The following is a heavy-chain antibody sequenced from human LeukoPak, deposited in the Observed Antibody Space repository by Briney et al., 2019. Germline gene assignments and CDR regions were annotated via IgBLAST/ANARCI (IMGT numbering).Heavy chain of an antibody. CDR3: ARGLYSFSTFTLDP. D-gene: IGHD2-2*01. J-gene: IGHJ5*02. Sequence: GGSLRLSXAASGYSFSNYWVHWVRQAQGKGLVWVSRINSDGSRTNYADSVKGRFTISRDNAKNTLFLEMNSLGAEDSAVYYCARGLYSFSTFTLDPRGQGTLVTVSS. CDR2: INSDGSRT. V-gene: IGHV3-74*01. CDR1: GYSFSNYW.